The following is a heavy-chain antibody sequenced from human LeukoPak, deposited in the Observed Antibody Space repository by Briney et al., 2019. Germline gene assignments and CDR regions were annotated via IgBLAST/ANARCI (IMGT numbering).Heavy chain of an antibody. CDR3: ARQKYYYDNNGYYVFDH. D-gene: IGHD3-22*01. CDR1: GFTFSDHY. J-gene: IGHJ4*02. Sequence: PGGSLRLSCAASGFTFSDHYMDWVRQAPGKGLEWVGRSRNIASSYTTEYAASVKGRFTISRDDSQKSLYLQMNSLKTEDTAVYYCARQKYYYDNNGYYVFDHWGQGTLVTVSS. CDR2: SRNIASSYTT. V-gene: IGHV3-72*01.